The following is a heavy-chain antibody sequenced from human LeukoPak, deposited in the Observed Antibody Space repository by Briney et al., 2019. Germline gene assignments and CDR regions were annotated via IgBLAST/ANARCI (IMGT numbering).Heavy chain of an antibody. D-gene: IGHD3-16*01. CDR3: ARWGLTSPGFDY. Sequence: SETLSLTCTVSGGSISSGGYYWSWIRQPPGKGLEWIGYIYHSGSTYYNPSLKSRVTISVDRSKNQFSLKLSSVTAADTAVYYCARWGLTSPGFDYWGQGTLVTVSS. CDR1: GGSISSGGYY. CDR2: IYHSGST. J-gene: IGHJ4*02. V-gene: IGHV4-30-2*01.